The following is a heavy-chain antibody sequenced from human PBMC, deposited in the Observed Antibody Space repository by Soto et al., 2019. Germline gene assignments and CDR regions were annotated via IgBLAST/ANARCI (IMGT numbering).Heavy chain of an antibody. CDR1: GGSISSGGYY. Sequence: LSLPCTVSGGSISSGGYYWSWIRQHPGKGLEWIGYIYYSGSTYYNPSLKSRVTISVDTSKNQFSLKLSSVTAADTAVYYCASYFWSGYWRYFDYWGRGTLVTVSS. CDR2: IYYSGST. CDR3: ASYFWSGYWRYFDY. V-gene: IGHV4-31*03. D-gene: IGHD3-3*01. J-gene: IGHJ4*02.